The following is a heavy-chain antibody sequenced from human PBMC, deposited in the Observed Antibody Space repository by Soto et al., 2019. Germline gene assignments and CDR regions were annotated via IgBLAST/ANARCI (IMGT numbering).Heavy chain of an antibody. J-gene: IGHJ3*01. CDR2: IIPIFGTA. V-gene: IGHV1-69*13. D-gene: IGHD3-9*01. Sequence: GASVKVSCKTSAGTFSSYAISWVRQAPGQGLEWMGGIIPIFGTANYAQKFQGRVTITADESTSTAYMVLSSLRSEDTAVYYCARSALIVLIRYSRGAIHIWGQGTIVT. CDR3: ARSALIVLIRYSRGAIHI. CDR1: AGTFSSYA.